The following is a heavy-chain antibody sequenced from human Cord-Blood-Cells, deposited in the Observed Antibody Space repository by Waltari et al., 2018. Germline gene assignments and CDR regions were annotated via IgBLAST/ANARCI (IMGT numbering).Heavy chain of an antibody. J-gene: IGHJ2*01. CDR2: ISSSGSTI. CDR3: ARVSVDSSSWYWYFDL. CDR1: GFTFSDYY. D-gene: IGHD6-13*01. V-gene: IGHV3-11*01. Sequence: QVQLVESGGGLVKPGGSLRLSCAASGFTFSDYYMSWIRQAPGKGLEWVSYISSSGSTIYNADSVKGRFTISRDNAKNSLYLQMNSLRAEDTAVYYCARVSVDSSSWYWYFDLWGRGTLVTVSS.